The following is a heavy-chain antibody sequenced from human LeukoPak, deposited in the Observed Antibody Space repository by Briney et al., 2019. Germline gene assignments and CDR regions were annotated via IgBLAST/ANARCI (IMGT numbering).Heavy chain of an antibody. CDR2: ITPSGGST. CDR1: GYTFTSYY. V-gene: IGHV1-46*01. CDR3: ARFDSSGHYLDY. D-gene: IGHD3-22*01. Sequence: GASVKVSCKASGYTFTSYYMHWVRQAPGQGLEWMGIITPSGGSTSYAQKFQGRVTMTRDTSTSTVYMELSSLRSEDTAVYYCARFDSSGHYLDYWGQGTLVTVSS. J-gene: IGHJ4*02.